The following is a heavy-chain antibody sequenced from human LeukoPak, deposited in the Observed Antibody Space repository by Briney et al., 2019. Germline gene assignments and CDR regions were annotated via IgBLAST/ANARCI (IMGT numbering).Heavy chain of an antibody. CDR3: AKGGYSSSFEGGRYFFDY. CDR2: ISDSGGAT. V-gene: IGHV3-23*01. CDR1: GFTFSSYA. D-gene: IGHD6-13*01. J-gene: IGHJ4*02. Sequence: PGGSLRLSCAASGFTFSSYAMTWVRQAPGKGLEWVSLISDSGGATYYADSVKGRFTISRDNSKNTLYLQMNSLRAEDTAVYYCAKGGYSSSFEGGRYFFDYWGQGTLVTVSS.